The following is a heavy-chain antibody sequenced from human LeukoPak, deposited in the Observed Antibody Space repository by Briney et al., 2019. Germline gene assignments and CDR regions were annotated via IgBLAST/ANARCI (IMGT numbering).Heavy chain of an antibody. CDR3: ASARIGALPPFDS. D-gene: IGHD2-15*01. V-gene: IGHV3-23*01. CDR1: GFTFVGNA. J-gene: IGHJ4*02. CDR2: ISGSGDT. Sequence: GGSLRLSCAASGFTFVGNAVTWVRQAPGKGLEWVSTISGSGDTYYADSVRGRFTISRDDAKNSLYLQMNSLRAEDTAIYYCASARIGALPPFDSWGQGTLVTVSS.